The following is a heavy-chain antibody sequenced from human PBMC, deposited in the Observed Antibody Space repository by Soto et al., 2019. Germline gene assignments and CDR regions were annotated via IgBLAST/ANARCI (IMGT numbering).Heavy chain of an antibody. J-gene: IGHJ4*02. V-gene: IGHV4-31*03. D-gene: IGHD3-22*01. CDR3: ARVRDDSSGYFDY. CDR1: GGSIRSGGYY. Sequence: QVQLQESGPGLVKPSQTLSLTCTVSGGSIRSGGYYWSWIRQHPGKGLEWIGYIYYSGSTYYNPSLKSRVTISVDTSKNQFSLKLSSVTAADTAVYDCARVRDDSSGYFDYWGQGTLVTVSS. CDR2: IYYSGST.